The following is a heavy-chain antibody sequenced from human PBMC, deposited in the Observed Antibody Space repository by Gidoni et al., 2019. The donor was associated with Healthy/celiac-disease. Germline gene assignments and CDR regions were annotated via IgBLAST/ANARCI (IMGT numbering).Heavy chain of an antibody. CDR2: IRGSGGST. J-gene: IGHJ5*02. D-gene: IGHD3-22*01. CDR3: AKDHRYDSGYYHNWFDP. V-gene: IGHV3-23*01. CDR1: GFTFSSYA. Sequence: EVQLLESGGGLVQPGGSLRLSCAASGFTFSSYAMSWVRQAPGKGLEWVSAIRGSGGSTYYADSVKGRFTISRDNSKNTLYLQMNSLRAEDTAVYYCAKDHRYDSGYYHNWFDPWGQGTLVTVSS.